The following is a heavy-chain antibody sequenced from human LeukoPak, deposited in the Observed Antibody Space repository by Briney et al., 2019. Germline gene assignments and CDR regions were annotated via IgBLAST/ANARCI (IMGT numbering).Heavy chain of an antibody. CDR3: ARDVPGSGHASDF. D-gene: IGHD2-15*01. CDR1: GYTFTGYY. J-gene: IGHJ4*02. V-gene: IGHV1-2*02. Sequence: ASVKVSCQASGYTFTGYYLHWMRQAPGQGLEWMGWINPNSGDTNFAQQFHGRVAMTGDTSISTAYMELSRLTSDDTAVYYCARDVPGSGHASDFWGQGTLVTVSS. CDR2: INPNSGDT.